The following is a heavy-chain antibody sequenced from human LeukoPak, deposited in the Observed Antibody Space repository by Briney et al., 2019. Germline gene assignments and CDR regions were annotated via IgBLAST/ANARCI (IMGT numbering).Heavy chain of an antibody. D-gene: IGHD5-18*01. CDR1: GFTFSNYW. V-gene: IGHV3-74*01. Sequence: PGGSLRLSCAVSGFTFSNYWMHWVRQAPGKGLVWVSHINSDGSSISYADSVKGRFTISRDNAKNTLYLQMNSLRTEDTAVYYCATGHSYGYNYWGQGTLVTVSP. CDR3: ATGHSYGYNY. J-gene: IGHJ4*02. CDR2: INSDGSSI.